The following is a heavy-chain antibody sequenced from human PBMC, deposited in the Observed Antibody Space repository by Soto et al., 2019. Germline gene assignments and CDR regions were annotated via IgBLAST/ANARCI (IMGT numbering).Heavy chain of an antibody. D-gene: IGHD1-1*01. V-gene: IGHV1-18*01. CDR2: ISAHNGNT. CDR1: GYTFTSYG. Sequence: QVHLVQSGAEVKKPGASVKVSCKGSGYTFTSYGITWVRQAPGRGLEWMGWISAHNGNTDYAQKLQGRVTVTRDTSTSTAYMELRSLRSDDTAVYYCARGRYGDYWGQGALVTGSS. J-gene: IGHJ4*02. CDR3: ARGRYGDY.